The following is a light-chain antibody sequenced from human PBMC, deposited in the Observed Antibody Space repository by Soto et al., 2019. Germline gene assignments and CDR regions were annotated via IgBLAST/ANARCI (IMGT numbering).Light chain of an antibody. Sequence: QSVLTHPPSASGTPGQRVTISCSGSSSNLGQNPVHWYQQLPGTAPKLLIYSNSYRPSGVPDRFSGSKSGTSASLAISGLQSKDEADYYCAAWDDSLTGSWVFGGGTKLTVL. CDR3: AAWDDSLTGSWV. J-gene: IGLJ3*02. CDR1: SSNLGQNP. CDR2: SNS. V-gene: IGLV1-44*01.